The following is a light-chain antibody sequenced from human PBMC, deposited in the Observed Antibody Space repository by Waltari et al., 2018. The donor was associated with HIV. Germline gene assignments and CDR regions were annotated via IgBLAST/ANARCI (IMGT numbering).Light chain of an antibody. CDR3: GTWDSSLNTGDVI. CDR2: ENN. Sequence: QSVLTQPPSVSAAPGQKVTIPCSGSSSNIGNNYVSWYQQLPGTAPKRLIDENNTRPSGIPDPFSGSKSGTSATLGITGLQTVDEADYYCGTWDSSLNTGDVIFGGGTKLTVL. CDR1: SSNIGNNY. J-gene: IGLJ2*01. V-gene: IGLV1-51*02.